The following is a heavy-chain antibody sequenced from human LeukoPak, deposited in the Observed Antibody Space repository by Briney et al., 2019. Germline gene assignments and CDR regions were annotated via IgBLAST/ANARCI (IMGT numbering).Heavy chain of an antibody. J-gene: IGHJ4*02. Sequence: PGGSLRLSCAASGFTFSSFWMHWVRQAPGKGLVWVSRIHSDGLSTSYADSVKGRFTISRDNAKNTVYLQMNSLRVEDTAVYFCARGGSGCFDYWGQGTLVTASS. CDR1: GFTFSSFW. CDR2: IHSDGLST. D-gene: IGHD6-19*01. CDR3: ARGGSGCFDY. V-gene: IGHV3-74*01.